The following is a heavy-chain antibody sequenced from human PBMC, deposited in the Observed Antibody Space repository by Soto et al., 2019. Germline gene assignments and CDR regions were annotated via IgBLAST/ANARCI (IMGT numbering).Heavy chain of an antibody. CDR2: IYYSGNT. J-gene: IGHJ2*01. V-gene: IGHV4-59*01. D-gene: IGHD5-18*01. CDR3: ARDHPSGYTYGYRYYDL. Sequence: PSETLSLTCTVSGGSISSYYWSWIRQPPGKGLEWIGYIYYSGNTNYNPSLRSRVTISVDTSKNQFSLRLSSVTAADTAVYYCARDHPSGYTYGYRYYDLWGRGTLVTVS. CDR1: GGSISSYY.